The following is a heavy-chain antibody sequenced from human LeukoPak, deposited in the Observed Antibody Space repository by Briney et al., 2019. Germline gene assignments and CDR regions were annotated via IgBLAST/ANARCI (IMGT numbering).Heavy chain of an antibody. CDR2: ISGSGGST. V-gene: IGHV3-23*01. Sequence: GGSLRLSCAASGFTFSSYAMSWVRQAPGKGLEWVSAISGSGGSTYYADSVKGRFTISRDNSKNTLYLQMNSLRAEDTAVYYCAKKGYYDILTGYAHFDYWGQGTLVTVSS. CDR1: GFTFSSYA. CDR3: AKKGYYDILTGYAHFDY. D-gene: IGHD3-9*01. J-gene: IGHJ4*02.